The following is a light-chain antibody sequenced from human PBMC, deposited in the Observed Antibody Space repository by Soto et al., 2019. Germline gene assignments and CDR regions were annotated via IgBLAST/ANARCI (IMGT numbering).Light chain of an antibody. CDR1: QSVSSSY. V-gene: IGKV3-20*01. CDR2: GAS. CDR3: QKYGSSPGT. Sequence: EIVLTQSPGTLSLSPGERATLSCRASQSVSSSYLAWYQQKPGQAPRLLIYGASSRATGIPDRFSGSGSGTDFTITISRLEPEDCAVYYCQKYGSSPGTFGQGTKVEIK. J-gene: IGKJ1*01.